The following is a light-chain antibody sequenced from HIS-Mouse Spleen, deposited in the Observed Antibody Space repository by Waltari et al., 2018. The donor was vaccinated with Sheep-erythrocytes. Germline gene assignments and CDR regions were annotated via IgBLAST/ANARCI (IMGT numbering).Light chain of an antibody. J-gene: IGLJ2*01. Sequence: SYELTQPPSVSVSPGQTASITCSGTSSDGGGYNYFSCYQQHPGKAPKLMIYEVSKRPSGIPERFSGSNSGNTATLTISGTQAMDEADYYCQAWDSSIVVFGGGTKLTVL. V-gene: IGLV3-1*01. CDR1: GGGYNY. CDR3: QAWDSSIVV. CDR2: EVS.